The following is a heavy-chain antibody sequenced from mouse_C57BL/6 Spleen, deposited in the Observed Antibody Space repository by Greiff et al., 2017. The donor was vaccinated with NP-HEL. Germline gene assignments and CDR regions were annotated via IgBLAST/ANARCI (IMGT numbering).Heavy chain of an antibody. CDR2: IDPSDSYT. CDR3: ARGGGSFDY. CDR1: GYTFTSYW. Sequence: QVQLQQPGAELVMPGASVKLSCKASGYTFTSYWMHWVKQRPGQGLEWIGEIDPSDSYTNYNQKFKGKSTLTVDKSSSTAYMQLSSLTSEDSAVYYCARGGGSFDYWGQGTTLTVSS. V-gene: IGHV1-69*01. J-gene: IGHJ2*01.